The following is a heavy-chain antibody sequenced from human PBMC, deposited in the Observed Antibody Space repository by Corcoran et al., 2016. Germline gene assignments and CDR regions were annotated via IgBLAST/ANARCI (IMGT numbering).Heavy chain of an antibody. D-gene: IGHD5-18*01. V-gene: IGHV3-30*03. CDR2: ISYDGSNK. J-gene: IGHJ4*02. CDR1: GFPFSSYG. Sequence: QEQLVESGGGVVLPGRSLRVSCAAYGFPFSSYGMQWVRKAPGKGLAWVALISYDGSNKYYADSVKGRFTNSRDNSKNTLYLQMNSLIAEDSAVYYCETAMEGNYVDYWGQGSRVTVSS. CDR3: ETAMEGNYVDY.